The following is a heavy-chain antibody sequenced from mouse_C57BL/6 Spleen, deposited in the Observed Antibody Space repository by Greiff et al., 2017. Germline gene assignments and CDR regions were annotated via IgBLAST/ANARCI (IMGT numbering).Heavy chain of an antibody. Sequence: QVQLQQSGAELVKPGASVKISCKASGYAFSSYWMNWVKQRPGKGLEWIGQIYPGDGDTNYNGKFKGKAILTADKSSSTAYMQLSSLTSEDSAVYFCARGSNFYAMDYWGQGTSVTVSS. J-gene: IGHJ4*01. CDR2: IYPGDGDT. CDR3: ARGSNFYAMDY. CDR1: GYAFSSYW. V-gene: IGHV1-80*01. D-gene: IGHD2-5*01.